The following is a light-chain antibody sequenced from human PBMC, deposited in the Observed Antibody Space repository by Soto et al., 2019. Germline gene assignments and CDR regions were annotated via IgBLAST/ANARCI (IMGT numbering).Light chain of an antibody. Sequence: QAVVTQPPSASGTPGQRVSISCSGGSSNIGSHNVYWYQQLPGTAPKLLIFKNNQRPSGVPDRFSGSKSGTSASLAISGLRSEDEADYSCAAWDDSLSGRVFGTGTKLTVL. CDR1: SSNIGSHN. CDR3: AAWDDSLSGRV. CDR2: KNN. J-gene: IGLJ1*01. V-gene: IGLV1-47*01.